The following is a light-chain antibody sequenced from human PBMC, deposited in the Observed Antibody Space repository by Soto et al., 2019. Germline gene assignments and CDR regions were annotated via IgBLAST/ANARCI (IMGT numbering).Light chain of an antibody. Sequence: DIQMTQSPSSVSASVGDRVTITCRASQTIRPWLAWYQQRPGQAPKLLIYQASSLESGVPSRFSGSGSGTEFTLTISSLQPDDFATYYCQHYNNFPYTFGGGTKVDIK. CDR1: QTIRPW. CDR2: QAS. V-gene: IGKV1-5*03. CDR3: QHYNNFPYT. J-gene: IGKJ4*01.